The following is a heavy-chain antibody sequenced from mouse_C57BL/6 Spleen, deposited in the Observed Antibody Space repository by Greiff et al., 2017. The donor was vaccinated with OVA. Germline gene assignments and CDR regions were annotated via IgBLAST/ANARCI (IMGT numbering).Heavy chain of an antibody. D-gene: IGHD1-1*02. CDR2: IYPGDGDT. V-gene: IGHV1-80*01. J-gene: IGHJ2*01. Sequence: QVQLQQSGAELVKPGASVKISCKASGYAFSSYWMNWVKQRSGKGLEWIGQIYPGDGDTNYNGKFKGKATLTADKSSSTAYMQLSSLTSEDSAVYFCARGSYYFDYWGQGTTLTVSS. CDR1: GYAFSSYW. CDR3: ARGSYYFDY.